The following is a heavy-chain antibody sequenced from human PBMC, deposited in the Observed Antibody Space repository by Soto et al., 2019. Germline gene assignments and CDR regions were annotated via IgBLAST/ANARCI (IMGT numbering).Heavy chain of an antibody. CDR3: AKDGESSGSYPCFDY. D-gene: IGHD6-19*01. Sequence: EVQLVESGGGLVQPGRSLRLSCAASGFTFDDYAMHWVRQAPGKGLEWVSGISWNSGSIGYADSVKGRFTISRDNAKNSLYLQMNSLRAEDTALYYCAKDGESSGSYPCFDYWGQGTLVTVSS. J-gene: IGHJ4*02. CDR1: GFTFDDYA. CDR2: ISWNSGSI. V-gene: IGHV3-9*01.